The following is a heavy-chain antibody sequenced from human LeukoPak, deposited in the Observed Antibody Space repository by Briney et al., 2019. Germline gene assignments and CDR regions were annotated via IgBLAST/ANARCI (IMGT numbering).Heavy chain of an antibody. CDR1: GFTFSNAW. J-gene: IGHJ4*02. CDR3: TTEGAIVPAGQNFDY. CDR2: IKSKTDGGTT. V-gene: IGHV3-15*01. Sequence: GGSLRLSCAASGFTFSNAWMSWVRQAPGKGLEWVGRIKSKTDGGTTGYAAPVKGRFTISRDDSKNTLYLQMNSLKTEDTAVYYCTTEGAIVPAGQNFDYWGQGTLVTVSS. D-gene: IGHD2-2*01.